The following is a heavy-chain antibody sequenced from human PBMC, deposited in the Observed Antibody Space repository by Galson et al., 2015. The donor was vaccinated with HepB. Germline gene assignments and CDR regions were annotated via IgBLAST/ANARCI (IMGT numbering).Heavy chain of an antibody. Sequence: SLRLSCAASGFTFSSYGMHWVRQAPGKGLEWVAVIWYDGSNKYYADSVKGRFTISRDNSKNTLYLQMNSLRAEDTAVYYCARGMRSWYGGTAEYFQHWGQGTLVTVSS. CDR3: ARGMRSWYGGTAEYFQH. CDR1: GFTFSSYG. D-gene: IGHD6-13*01. J-gene: IGHJ1*01. CDR2: IWYDGSNK. V-gene: IGHV3-33*01.